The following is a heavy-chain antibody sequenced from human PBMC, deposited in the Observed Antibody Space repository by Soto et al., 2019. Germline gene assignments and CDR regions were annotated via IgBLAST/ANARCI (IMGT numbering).Heavy chain of an antibody. J-gene: IGHJ1*01. CDR1: GFTFDDYA. CDR2: ISWNSGSI. Sequence: GGSLRLSCAASGFTFDDYAMHWVRQAPGKGLEWVSGISWNSGSIGYADSVKGRFTISRDNAKNSLYLQMNSLRAEDTALYYCAKGPNIVAHAEYFQHWGQGTLVTVSS. V-gene: IGHV3-9*01. D-gene: IGHD5-12*01. CDR3: AKGPNIVAHAEYFQH.